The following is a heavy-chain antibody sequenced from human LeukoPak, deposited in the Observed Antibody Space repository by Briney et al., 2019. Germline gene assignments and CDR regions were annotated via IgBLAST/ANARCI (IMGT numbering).Heavy chain of an antibody. J-gene: IGHJ4*02. CDR3: ARERRGYSYGRGDY. CDR1: GYTFSSYG. Sequence: ASVKVSCKASGYTFSSYGISWVRQAPGQGLEWMGWISGYNGDTRYAQNLQGRVTVTTDTSTSTAYMELRSLRSDDTAVYYCARERRGYSYGRGDYCGQGTLVTVSS. CDR2: ISGYNGDT. D-gene: IGHD5-18*01. V-gene: IGHV1-18*01.